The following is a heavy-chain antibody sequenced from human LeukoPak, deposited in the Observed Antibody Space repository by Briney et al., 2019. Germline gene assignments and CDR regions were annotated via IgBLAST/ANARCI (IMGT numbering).Heavy chain of an antibody. V-gene: IGHV3-30-3*01. CDR1: GFTFSSYA. J-gene: IGHJ4*02. Sequence: PGGSLRLSCAASGFTFSSYAMHWVRQAPGKGLEWVAVISYDGSNKYYADSVKGRFTISRDNSKNTLYLQMNSLRAEDTAVYYCTRAGLRRDGYNSDYWGQGTLVTVSS. CDR3: TRAGLRRDGYNSDY. CDR2: ISYDGSNK. D-gene: IGHD5-24*01.